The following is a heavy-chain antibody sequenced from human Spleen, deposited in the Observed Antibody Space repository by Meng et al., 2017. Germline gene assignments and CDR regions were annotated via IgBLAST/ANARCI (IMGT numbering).Heavy chain of an antibody. CDR3: CTQQHYNWFDP. V-gene: IGHV4-39*07. D-gene: IGHD2-8*01. Sequence: PVQESDPGGVNASETLSLTCTVSGGSISSTKYYWAWLRQPPWKGLEYVGSIDYSGSAFYNPSLKSRVTISIDTSKNQFSLKLTSVTAADTAVYYCCTQQHYNWFDPWGQGTLVTVSS. CDR1: GGSISSTKYY. CDR2: IDYSGSA. J-gene: IGHJ5*02.